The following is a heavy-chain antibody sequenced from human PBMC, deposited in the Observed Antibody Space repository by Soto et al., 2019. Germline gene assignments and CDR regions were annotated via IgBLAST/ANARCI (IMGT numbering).Heavy chain of an antibody. D-gene: IGHD3-10*01. CDR2: INPNSGGT. CDR3: ERDPGYGSGSYYDY. V-gene: IGHV1-2*02. J-gene: IGHJ4*02. CDR1: GYTFTGYY. Sequence: QVQLVQSGAEVKKPGASVKVSCKASGYTFTGYYMHWVRQAPGQGLGWMGWINPNSGGTNYAQKFQGGVTMTRDTSISTAYMEMSRLRSDDTAVYYCERDPGYGSGSYYDYWGQGTLVTVSS.